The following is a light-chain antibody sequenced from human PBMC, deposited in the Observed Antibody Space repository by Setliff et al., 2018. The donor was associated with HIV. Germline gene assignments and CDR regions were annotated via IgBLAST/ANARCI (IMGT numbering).Light chain of an antibody. CDR3: CSYISSSTLVV. V-gene: IGLV2-23*02. Sequence: QSVLTQPASVSGSPGQSITISCTGTSSDVGSYNLVSWYQQHPGKAPKLMIYEVIKRPSGVSNRFSGSKSGNTASLTISGLQAEDEADYYCCSYISSSTLVVFGGGTKVTVL. CDR1: SSDVGSYNL. CDR2: EVI. J-gene: IGLJ2*01.